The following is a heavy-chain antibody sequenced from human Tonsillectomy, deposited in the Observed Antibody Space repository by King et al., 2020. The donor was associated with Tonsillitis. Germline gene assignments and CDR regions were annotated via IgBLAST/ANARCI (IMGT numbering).Heavy chain of an antibody. V-gene: IGHV1-46*03. CDR1: GYTFTKYY. Sequence: QLVQSGAEVKKPGASVKVSCKASGYTFTKYYMHWVRQAPGQGLEWMGVINPSDGSTDYAQKFQGRVTMTRDTSTSTVYLVVSSLRSEDTAVYYCATQGRGTWGLTMVRDWRFPHYLDYWGQGSLVTVSS. J-gene: IGHJ4*02. CDR3: ATQGRGTWGLTMVRDWRFPHYLDY. D-gene: IGHD3-10*01. CDR2: INPSDGST.